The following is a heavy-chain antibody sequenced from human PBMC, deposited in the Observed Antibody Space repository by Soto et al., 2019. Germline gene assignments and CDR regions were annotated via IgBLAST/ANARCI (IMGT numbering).Heavy chain of an antibody. Sequence: ASVKVSCKASGSTFTSYYMHGVRHSPGQGLEWIGIINPSGVSTSYAQKFQGRVTMTRDTSTSTVYMELSSLRSEDTAVYYCARDPVRFLEWSYFDYWGQGPLVTVSS. J-gene: IGHJ4*02. CDR1: GSTFTSYY. D-gene: IGHD3-3*01. CDR3: ARDPVRFLEWSYFDY. V-gene: IGHV1-46*01. CDR2: INPSGVST.